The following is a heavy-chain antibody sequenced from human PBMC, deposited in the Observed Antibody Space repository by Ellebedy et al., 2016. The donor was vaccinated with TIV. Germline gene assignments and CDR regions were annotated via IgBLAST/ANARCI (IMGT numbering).Heavy chain of an antibody. Sequence: SETLSLTXTVSGGSISSGDYYWSWIRQPPGKGLEWIGYIYYSGSTYYNPSLKSRVTISVDRSKNQFSLKLSSVTAADTAVYYCARGYSGYEDYFDYWGQGTLVTVSS. CDR2: IYYSGST. CDR3: ARGYSGYEDYFDY. V-gene: IGHV4-30-4*01. CDR1: GGSISSGDYY. J-gene: IGHJ4*02. D-gene: IGHD5-12*01.